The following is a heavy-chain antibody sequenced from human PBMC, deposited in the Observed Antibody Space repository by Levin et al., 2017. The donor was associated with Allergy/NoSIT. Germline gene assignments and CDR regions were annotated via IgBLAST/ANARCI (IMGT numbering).Heavy chain of an antibody. CDR2: TYYRSKWYN. V-gene: IGHV6-1*01. CDR1: GASVSSNSAA. J-gene: IGHJ5*02. CDR3: ARGATPHRYNWFDP. D-gene: IGHD4-23*01. Sequence: TSETLSLTCAISGASVSSNSAAWNWIRQSPSRGLEWLGRTYYRSKWYNDYAVSVKSRITINPDTSKNQFSLQLNSVTPEDTAVYYCARGATPHRYNWFDPWGQGTLVTVSS.